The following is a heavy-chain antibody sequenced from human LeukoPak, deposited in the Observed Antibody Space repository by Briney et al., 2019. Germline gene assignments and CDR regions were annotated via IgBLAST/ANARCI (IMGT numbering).Heavy chain of an antibody. J-gene: IGHJ6*04. CDR3: AKDGAMVSYYYGMDV. V-gene: IGHV3-23*01. CDR1: GFTFSSYA. D-gene: IGHD5-18*01. Sequence: GSLRLSCAASGFTFSSYAMSWVRQAPGKGLEWVSAISGGGGSTYYADSVKGRFTISRDNSKNTLYLQMNSLRAEDTAVYYCAKDGAMVSYYYGMDVWGKGTTVTVSS. CDR2: ISGGGGST.